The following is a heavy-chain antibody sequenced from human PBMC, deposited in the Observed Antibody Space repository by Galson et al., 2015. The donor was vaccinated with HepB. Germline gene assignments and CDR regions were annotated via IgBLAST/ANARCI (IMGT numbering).Heavy chain of an antibody. CDR3: ASRQYYYGSGTYYNVSDY. CDR2: IDPSDSYT. Sequence: QSGAEVKKPGESLRISCKGSGYNFANHWISWVRQMPGKGLKWMGRIDPSDSYTNYSPSFQGHVTISADKSISTAYLQWSSLKASDTAMYYCASRQYYYGSGTYYNVSDYWGQGTTVIVSS. D-gene: IGHD3-10*01. CDR1: GYNFANHW. V-gene: IGHV5-10-1*01. J-gene: IGHJ4*03.